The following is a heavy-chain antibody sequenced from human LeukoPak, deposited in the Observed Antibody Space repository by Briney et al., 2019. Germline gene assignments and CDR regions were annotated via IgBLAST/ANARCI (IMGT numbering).Heavy chain of an antibody. Sequence: GGSLRLSCAASGLTVRSNYMSWVRQAPGKGLEWVSVIYSDGSTYYEDSVKGRFTISRDNSKNTLSLQMNSLRAEDTAVYYCAREKGRGVISPYYDYWGQGTLVTVSS. CDR2: IYSDGST. V-gene: IGHV3-53*01. CDR3: AREKGRGVISPYYDY. J-gene: IGHJ4*02. D-gene: IGHD3-10*01. CDR1: GLTVRSNY.